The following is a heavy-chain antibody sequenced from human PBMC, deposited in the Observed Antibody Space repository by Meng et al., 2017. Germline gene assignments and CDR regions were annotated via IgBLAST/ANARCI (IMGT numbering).Heavy chain of an antibody. Sequence: VQRVKSGAEVKKPGSSVKVSCKASGGTFSSYAISWVRQAPGQGLGWMGGIIPIFGTANYAQKFQGRVTITADKSTSTAYMELSSLRSEDTAVYYCAREPRDGPKTNWFDPWGQGTLVTVSS. J-gene: IGHJ5*02. V-gene: IGHV1-69*06. D-gene: IGHD5-24*01. CDR3: AREPRDGPKTNWFDP. CDR1: GGTFSSYA. CDR2: IIPIFGTA.